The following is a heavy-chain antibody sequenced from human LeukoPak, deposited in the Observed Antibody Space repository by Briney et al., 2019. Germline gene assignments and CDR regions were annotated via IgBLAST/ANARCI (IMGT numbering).Heavy chain of an antibody. CDR1: GGSISSYY. D-gene: IGHD1-14*01. CDR2: IYYSGNT. Sequence: SSETLSLTCTVSGGSISSYYWSWIRQPPGKGLEYIGYIYYSGNTNSNPSLSSRVTISVDTSKNQFSLKLSSVTAADTAVYYCARRGSGASLEYYFDLWGRGTLVTVSS. CDR3: ARRGSGASLEYYFDL. V-gene: IGHV4-59*08. J-gene: IGHJ2*01.